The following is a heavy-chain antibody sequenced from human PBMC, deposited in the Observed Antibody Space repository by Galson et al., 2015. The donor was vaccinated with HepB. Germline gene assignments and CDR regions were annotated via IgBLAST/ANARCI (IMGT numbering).Heavy chain of an antibody. Sequence: SVKVSCKASGYTFTSYYMHWVRQAPGQGLEWMGIINPSGGSTSYAQKFQGRVTITRDTSASTAYMELSSLRSEDTAVYYCARDLRPARAAVYYYYYGMDVWGQGTTVTVSS. CDR1: GYTFTSYY. CDR2: INPSGGST. V-gene: IGHV1-46*01. J-gene: IGHJ6*02. D-gene: IGHD6-13*01. CDR3: ARDLRPARAAVYYYYYGMDV.